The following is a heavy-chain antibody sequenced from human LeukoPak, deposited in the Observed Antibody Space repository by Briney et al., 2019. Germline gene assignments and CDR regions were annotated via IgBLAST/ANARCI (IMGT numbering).Heavy chain of an antibody. Sequence: GESLKISCKGSGYSFTSYWIGWVRQMPGKGPEWMGIIYPGDSDTRYSPSFQGQVTISADKSISTAYLQWSSLKASDTAMYYCARLPRQLLWFGELFYFDYWGQGTLVTVSS. J-gene: IGHJ4*02. CDR3: ARLPRQLLWFGELFYFDY. CDR1: GYSFTSYW. D-gene: IGHD3-10*01. V-gene: IGHV5-51*01. CDR2: IYPGDSDT.